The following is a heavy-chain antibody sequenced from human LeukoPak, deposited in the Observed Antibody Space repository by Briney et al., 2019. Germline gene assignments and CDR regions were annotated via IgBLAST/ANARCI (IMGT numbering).Heavy chain of an antibody. V-gene: IGHV3-30*18. CDR3: AKQLGYCSDGSCYFPY. CDR1: GFTFSSYG. D-gene: IGHD2-15*01. J-gene: IGHJ4*02. CDR2: ISYDRTNE. Sequence: PGGSLRLSCAASGFTFSSYGMHWVRQAPGKGLEWVTFISYDRTNEYSADSVKGRFTISRDNSKSTLCLQMNSLRAEDTAVYYCAKQLGYCSDGSCYFPYWGQGTLVTVSS.